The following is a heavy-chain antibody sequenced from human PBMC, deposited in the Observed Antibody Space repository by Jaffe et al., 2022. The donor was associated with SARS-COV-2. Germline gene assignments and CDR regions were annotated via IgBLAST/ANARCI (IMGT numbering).Heavy chain of an antibody. V-gene: IGHV4-4*02. CDR3: ARVFWGNYYDSSGYYFDY. CDR2: IYHSGST. Sequence: QVQLQESGPGLVKPSGTLSLTCAVSGGSISSSNWWSWVRQPPGKGLEWIGEIYHSGSTNYNPSLKSRVTISVDKSKNQFSLKLSSVTAADTAVYYCARVFWGNYYDSSGYYFDYWGQGTLVTVSS. D-gene: IGHD3-22*01. J-gene: IGHJ4*02. CDR1: GGSISSSNW.